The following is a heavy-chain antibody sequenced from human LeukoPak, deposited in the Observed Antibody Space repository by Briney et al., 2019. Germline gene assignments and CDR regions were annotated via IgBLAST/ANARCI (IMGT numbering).Heavy chain of an antibody. V-gene: IGHV4-34*01. CDR3: ARFGYGSGSYYNWFDP. Sequence: KPSETLSLICAVYGGSFGVYYWTWIRQPPGKGLEWIGEINHRGSTNHNPSLKSRVTISVDTSKSQFSLKLSSVTAADTAVYYCARFGYGSGSYYNWFDPWGQGTLVTVSS. D-gene: IGHD3-10*01. CDR1: GGSFGVYY. J-gene: IGHJ5*02. CDR2: INHRGST.